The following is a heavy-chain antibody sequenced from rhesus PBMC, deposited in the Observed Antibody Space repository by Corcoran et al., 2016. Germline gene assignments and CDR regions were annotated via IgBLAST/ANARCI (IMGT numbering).Heavy chain of an antibody. CDR3: ANFRPGYGLDS. J-gene: IGHJ6*01. CDR2: IRNTANGGTT. CDR1: GFTFSDYY. Sequence: EVRLVESGGGLVQPGGSLRLSCAASGFTFSDYYMTWVRQAPGKGPAWVGFIRNTANGGTTEHAPSVKGRFTISREDAKSIASLQMNSLKTEDTAVYYCANFRPGYGLDSWGQGVVVTVSS. V-gene: IGHV3-116*02.